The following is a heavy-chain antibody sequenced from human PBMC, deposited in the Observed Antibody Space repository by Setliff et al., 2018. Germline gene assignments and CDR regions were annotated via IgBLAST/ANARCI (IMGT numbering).Heavy chain of an antibody. V-gene: IGHV1-2*02. CDR2: INPNSGGT. CDR1: GYTFTGYY. D-gene: IGHD1-26*01. CDR3: ATEMGLKHLDY. Sequence: ASVKVSCKASGYTFTGYYIHWVRQAPGQGLEWKGYINPNSGGTSSAQNFQGRVTITRDTSIDTAFMELSRLTSDDTAMYYCATEMGLKHLDYWGQGTLVTVSS. J-gene: IGHJ4*02.